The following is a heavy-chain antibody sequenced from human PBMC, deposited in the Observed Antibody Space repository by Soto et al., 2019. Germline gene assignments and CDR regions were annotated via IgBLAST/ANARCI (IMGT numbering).Heavy chain of an antibody. D-gene: IGHD2-2*01. CDR2: IYPGDYDT. CDR3: VRRGSTSWFFVS. CDR1: GYTFTSSW. J-gene: IGHJ5*02. Sequence: PVESLKISCQGSGYTFTSSWICCFRQVPGRGLEWMGIIYPGDYDTRYSPSFQGQVTISADKSITTAYLQWSSLKASDTAIYFCVRRGSTSWFFVSWGQGTLVTVSS. V-gene: IGHV5-51*01.